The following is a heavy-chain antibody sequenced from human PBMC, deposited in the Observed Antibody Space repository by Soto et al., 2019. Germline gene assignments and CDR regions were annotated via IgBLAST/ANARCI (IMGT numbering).Heavy chain of an antibody. Sequence: ASVKVSCKASGYTFTSYGISWVRQAPGQGLEWMGWISAYNGNTNYAQKLQGRVTMTTDTSTSTAYMELRSLRSDDTAVYYCARDEPNIPQDYYGDYGDAFDIWGQGTMVIVS. V-gene: IGHV1-18*01. J-gene: IGHJ3*02. CDR3: ARDEPNIPQDYYGDYGDAFDI. CDR1: GYTFTSYG. CDR2: ISAYNGNT. D-gene: IGHD4-17*01.